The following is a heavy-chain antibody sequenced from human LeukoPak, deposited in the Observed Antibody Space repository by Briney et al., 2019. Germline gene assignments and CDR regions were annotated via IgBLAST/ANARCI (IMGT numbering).Heavy chain of an antibody. CDR2: ISSSSSYI. CDR1: GFTFSSYS. Sequence: GGSLRLSCAASGFTFSSYSMNWVRQAPGKGLEWVSSISSSSSYIYYADSVKGRFTISRDNAKNSLYLQMNSLRAEDTAVYYCAGAVAGKGVYVYWGQGTLVTASS. J-gene: IGHJ4*02. CDR3: AGAVAGKGVYVY. D-gene: IGHD6-19*01. V-gene: IGHV3-21*01.